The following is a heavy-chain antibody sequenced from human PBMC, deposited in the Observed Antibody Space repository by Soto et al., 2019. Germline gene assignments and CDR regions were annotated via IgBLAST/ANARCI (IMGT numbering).Heavy chain of an antibody. J-gene: IGHJ4*02. V-gene: IGHV3-11*01. CDR3: AGDPYYYASDF. D-gene: IGHD3-10*01. Sequence: GGSLRLSCAAAGFTFSNHYMTWIRQAPGKGLEWVSKISDSGTTTYYADSVKGRFTVSRDNAKNSVYLQMNSLRAEDTAVYYCAGDPYYYASDFWGQGTLVTVSS. CDR1: GFTFSNHY. CDR2: ISDSGTTT.